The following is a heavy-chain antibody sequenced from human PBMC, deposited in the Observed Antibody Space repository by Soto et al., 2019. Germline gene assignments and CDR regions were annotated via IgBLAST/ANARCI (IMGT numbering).Heavy chain of an antibody. V-gene: IGHV4-59*08. CDR3: ARQVGGWAPWYFDY. J-gene: IGHJ4*02. Sequence: SETLSLTCTVSGGPISSYYWSWIRQPPGKGLEWIGYIYYSGSTNYNPSLKSRVTISVDTSKNQFSLKLSSVTAADTAVYYCARQVGGWAPWYFDYWGQGTLVTVSS. CDR1: GGPISSYY. D-gene: IGHD6-19*01. CDR2: IYYSGST.